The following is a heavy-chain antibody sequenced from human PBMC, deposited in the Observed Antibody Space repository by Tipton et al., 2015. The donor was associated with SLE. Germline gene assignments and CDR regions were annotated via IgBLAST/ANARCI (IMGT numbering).Heavy chain of an antibody. CDR2: ISFDGTRE. CDR1: GFTFSSYA. CDR3: ARDGGYCSGGKCLNWFDP. J-gene: IGHJ5*02. V-gene: IGHV3-30*04. Sequence: SLRLSCTASGFTFSSYAMHWVRQAPGKGLEWVSLISFDGTREFYADSVKGRFTISRDNSKSTLYLQMNSLRAEDTAVYYCARDGGYCSGGKCLNWFDPWGQGTLVTVSS. D-gene: IGHD2-15*01.